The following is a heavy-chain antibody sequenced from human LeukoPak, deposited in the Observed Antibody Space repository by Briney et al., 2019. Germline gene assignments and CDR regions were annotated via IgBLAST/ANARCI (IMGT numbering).Heavy chain of an antibody. CDR2: IYHSGST. CDR3: ASGKNWVSYFDY. V-gene: IGHV4-4*02. CDR1: GGSISSNNW. Sequence: SETLSLTCAVSGGSISSNNWWSWVRQPPGKGLEWIGEIYHSGSTNYNPSLKSRVTISVDKSKNQFSLNLSSVTAADTAVYYCASGKNWVSYFDYWGQGTLVTVSS. J-gene: IGHJ4*02. D-gene: IGHD7-27*01.